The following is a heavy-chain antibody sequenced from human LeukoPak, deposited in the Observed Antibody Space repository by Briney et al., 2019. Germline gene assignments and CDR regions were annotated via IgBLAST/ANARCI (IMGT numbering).Heavy chain of an antibody. D-gene: IGHD6-6*01. CDR1: GYDFINYG. J-gene: IGHJ4*02. CDR2: RSIYNGNT. Sequence: GASVKVSCKASGYDFINYGISWVRQAPGQGLEWMGWRSIYNGNTDYKLQGRVTMTTDTSTNTAYMEVRSLRSDDTAEYYCARGGPFPSSSSSREYYLDYWGQGTLVTVST. CDR3: ARGGPFPSSSSSREYYLDY. V-gene: IGHV1-18*01.